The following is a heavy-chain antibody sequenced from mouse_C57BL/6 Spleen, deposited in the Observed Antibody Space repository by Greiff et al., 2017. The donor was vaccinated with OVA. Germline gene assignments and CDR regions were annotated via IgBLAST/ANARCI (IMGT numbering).Heavy chain of an antibody. D-gene: IGHD1-1*01. CDR3: ASTVVEDYAMDY. CDR2: INPGSGGT. J-gene: IGHJ4*01. V-gene: IGHV1-54*01. Sequence: VQLVESGAELVRPGTSVKVSCKASGYAFTNYLIEWVKQRPGQGLEWIGVINPGSGGTNYNEKFKGKATLTADKSSSTAYMQLSSLTSEDSAVYFCASTVVEDYAMDYWGQGTSVTVSS. CDR1: GYAFTNYL.